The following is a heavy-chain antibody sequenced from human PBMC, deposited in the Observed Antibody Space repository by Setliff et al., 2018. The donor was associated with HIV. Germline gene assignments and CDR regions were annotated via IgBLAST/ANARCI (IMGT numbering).Heavy chain of an antibody. CDR1: GGSISSYC. CDR2: IYTSGST. J-gene: IGHJ4*02. D-gene: IGHD2-15*01. Sequence: PSETLSLTCTVSGGSISSYCWNWIRQSPGKGLEWIGYIYTSGSTNYNPSRKSRVTISVDTSKNQFSLKLSSVTAADTAVYYCARGGLGVVGAIDYWSQGTLVTVSS. CDR3: ARGGLGVVGAIDY. V-gene: IGHV4-4*09.